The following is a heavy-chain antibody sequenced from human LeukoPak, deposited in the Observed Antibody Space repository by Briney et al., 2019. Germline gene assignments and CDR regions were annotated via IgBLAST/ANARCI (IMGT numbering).Heavy chain of an antibody. CDR1: GFTFSSYA. J-gene: IGHJ4*02. D-gene: IGHD3-10*01. CDR3: ARSPGMVRGVIIEC. CDR2: ISGSGGST. Sequence: PGGSLRLSCAASGFTFSSYAMSWVRQAPGKGLEWVSAISGSGGSTYYADSVKGRFTISRDNAKNSLYLQMNSLRAEDTAVYYCARSPGMVRGVIIECWGQGTLVTVSS. V-gene: IGHV3-23*01.